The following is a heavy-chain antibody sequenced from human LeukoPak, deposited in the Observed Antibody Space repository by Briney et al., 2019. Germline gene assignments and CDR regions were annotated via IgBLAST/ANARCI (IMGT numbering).Heavy chain of an antibody. D-gene: IGHD3-22*01. J-gene: IGHJ4*02. V-gene: IGHV4-59*01. CDR2: IYYTGTT. CDR3: ARGGGTYYYDSSGYYHPY. Sequence: SETLSLTCTVSGGSISSYYWSWIRQPPGKGLEWIGCIYYTGTTNHNPSLKSRLTISVDTSKNQFSLNLNSVTAADTAVYYCARGGGTYYYDSSGYYHPYWGQGTLVTVSS. CDR1: GGSISSYY.